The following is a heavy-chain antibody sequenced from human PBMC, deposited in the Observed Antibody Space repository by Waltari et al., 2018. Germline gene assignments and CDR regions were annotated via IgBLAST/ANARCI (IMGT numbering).Heavy chain of an antibody. V-gene: IGHV4-34*01. CDR3: ARGGGSANGIAASGGMDV. CDR1: GGSFSGYY. J-gene: IGHJ6*02. CDR2: INHSGST. D-gene: IGHD6-13*01. Sequence: QVQLQQWGAGLLKPSETLSLTCAVYGGSFSGYYWSWIRQPPGKGLEWIGEINHSGSTNYNPSLKSRVTISVDTSKNQFSLKLSSVTAADTAVYYCARGGGSANGIAASGGMDVWGQGTTVTVSS.